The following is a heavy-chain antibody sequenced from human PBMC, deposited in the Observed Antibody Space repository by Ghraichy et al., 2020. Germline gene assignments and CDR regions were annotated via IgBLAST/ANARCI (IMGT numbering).Heavy chain of an antibody. V-gene: IGHV3-21*01. Sequence: GGSLRLSCAASGFTFSSYSMNWVRQAPGKGLEWVSSISSSSSYIYYADSVKGRFTISRDNAKNSMYLQMNSLRAEDTAVYYCAGISVLGYYGMDGWGQGTTVTVSS. J-gene: IGHJ6*02. CDR3: AGISVLGYYGMDG. CDR1: GFTFSSYS. CDR2: ISSSSSYI. D-gene: IGHD2-15*01.